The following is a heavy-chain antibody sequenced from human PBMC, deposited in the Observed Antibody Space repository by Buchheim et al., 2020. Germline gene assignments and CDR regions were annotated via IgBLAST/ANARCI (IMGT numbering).Heavy chain of an antibody. J-gene: IGHJ4*02. Sequence: QLQLQESGPGLVKPSETLSLTCTVSSGSISSTSYYWGWIRQPPGKGLEWIGSFYYIGSTYYNPSLKSRVTISVDTSKNQFSLKLSSMTAADTAVYYCAGHYSETYYRFDYWGQGAL. D-gene: IGHD1-26*01. CDR3: AGHYSETYYRFDY. V-gene: IGHV4-39*01. CDR1: SGSISSTSYY. CDR2: FYYIGST.